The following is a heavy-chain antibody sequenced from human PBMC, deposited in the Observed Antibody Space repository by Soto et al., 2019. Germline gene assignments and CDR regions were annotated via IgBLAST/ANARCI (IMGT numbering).Heavy chain of an antibody. D-gene: IGHD3-3*01. CDR2: IYPGDSGT. Sequence: PGESLNISCKGSGYSFTSYWIGLVRQMPGKGLEWMGIIYPGDSGTRYSPSFQGQVTISADKSINTAYLQWSSLRASDTAMYFCARRASAYEYFEHWGQGTLVTVSS. CDR1: GYSFTSYW. J-gene: IGHJ1*01. CDR3: ARRASAYEYFEH. V-gene: IGHV5-51*01.